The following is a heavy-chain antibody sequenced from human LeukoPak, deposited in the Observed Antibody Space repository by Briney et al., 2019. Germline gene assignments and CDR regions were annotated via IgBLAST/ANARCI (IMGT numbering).Heavy chain of an antibody. CDR1: GFTFSSYA. CDR3: AKDLNPHKITIFGVVTSDY. V-gene: IGHV3-23*01. D-gene: IGHD3-3*01. Sequence: GGSLRLSCAASGFTFSSYAVSWVRQAPGKGLEWVSAISGSGGSTYYADSVKGRFTISRDNSKNTLYLQMNSLRAEDTAVYYCAKDLNPHKITIFGVVTSDYWGQGTLVTVSS. J-gene: IGHJ4*02. CDR2: ISGSGGST.